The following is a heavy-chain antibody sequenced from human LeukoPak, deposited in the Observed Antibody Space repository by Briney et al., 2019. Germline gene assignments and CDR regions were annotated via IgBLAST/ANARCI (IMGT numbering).Heavy chain of an antibody. CDR3: ARGAHVRMYDSNHNCFDP. Sequence: ASVKVSCKASGYTFTSYDINWLRQATGQGLEWMGFMNPNSGNTGYAQKFQGRVNMTRDMSTSTVYMELSSLRSEDTAVYYCARGAHVRMYDSNHNCFDPWGQGTLVTVSS. V-gene: IGHV1-8*01. CDR2: MNPNSGNT. CDR1: GYTFTSYD. D-gene: IGHD3-22*01. J-gene: IGHJ5*02.